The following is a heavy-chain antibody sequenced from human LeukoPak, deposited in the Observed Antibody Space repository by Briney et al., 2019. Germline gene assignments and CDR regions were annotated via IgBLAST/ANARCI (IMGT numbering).Heavy chain of an antibody. J-gene: IGHJ4*02. Sequence: KPSETLSLTCTVSGYSISSGYYWGWIRQPPGKGLEWIGSIYHSGSTYYNPSLKSRVTISVDTSKNQFSLKLSSVTAADTAVYYCARVTRGSYYRDYWGQGTLVTVSS. D-gene: IGHD1-26*01. CDR3: ARVTRGSYYRDY. V-gene: IGHV4-38-2*02. CDR2: IYHSGST. CDR1: GYSISSGYY.